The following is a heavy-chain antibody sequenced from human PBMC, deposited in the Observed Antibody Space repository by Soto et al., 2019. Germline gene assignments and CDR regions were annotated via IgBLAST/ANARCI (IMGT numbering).Heavy chain of an antibody. CDR3: ARSSSGTRFDP. CDR2: IYYSGST. V-gene: IGHV4-39*01. Sequence: SETLSLTCAVSGGSISSSSYYWGLIRQPPGKGLEWIGSIYYSGSTYYNPSLKSRVTISVDTSKNQFSLKLSSVTAADTAVYYCARSSSGTRFDPWGQGTLVTVSS. J-gene: IGHJ5*02. D-gene: IGHD3-10*01. CDR1: GGSISSSSYY.